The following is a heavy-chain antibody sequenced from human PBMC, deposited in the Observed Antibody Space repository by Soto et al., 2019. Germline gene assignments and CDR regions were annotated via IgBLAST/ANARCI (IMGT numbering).Heavy chain of an antibody. CDR3: ATPQGALEY. V-gene: IGHV3-23*01. Sequence: EVELLESGGGLVQPGGSLRLSCAASGFSFSDYAMTWVRQAPGTGLEWVSTIGAAGISTYYAESVRGRYTISRDNPKNPLLLPTISLRPVDSAVYYGATPQGALEYWGQGTLVIVSS. CDR1: GFSFSDYA. D-gene: IGHD3-16*01. CDR2: IGAAGIST. J-gene: IGHJ4*02.